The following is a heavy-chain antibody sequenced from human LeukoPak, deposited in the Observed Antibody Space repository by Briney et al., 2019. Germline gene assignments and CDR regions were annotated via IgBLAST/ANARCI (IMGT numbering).Heavy chain of an antibody. D-gene: IGHD3-3*01. Sequence: ASVKVSCKASGYTFTSYDINWVRQATGQGLEWMGWMNPNSGNTGYAQKFQGRVTMTRDMSTSTVYMELSSLRSEDTAVYYCARGWRYYDFWGQGTLVTVSS. CDR2: MNPNSGNT. V-gene: IGHV1-8*01. J-gene: IGHJ4*02. CDR1: GYTFTSYD. CDR3: ARGWRYYDF.